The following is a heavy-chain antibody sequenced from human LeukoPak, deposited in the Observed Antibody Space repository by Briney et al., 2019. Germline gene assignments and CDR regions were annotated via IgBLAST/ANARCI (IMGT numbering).Heavy chain of an antibody. V-gene: IGHV4-31*03. D-gene: IGHD3-9*01. CDR2: IYYSGST. Sequence: SETLSLTCTVSGGSISSGGYYWSWIRQHPGKGLEWIGYIYYSGSTYYNPSLKSRVTISVDTSKNQFSLKLSSVTAADTAVYYCARVGVSYYDILTGYYFGDYFDYWGQGTQVTVSS. CDR1: GGSISSGGYY. J-gene: IGHJ4*02. CDR3: ARVGVSYYDILTGYYFGDYFDY.